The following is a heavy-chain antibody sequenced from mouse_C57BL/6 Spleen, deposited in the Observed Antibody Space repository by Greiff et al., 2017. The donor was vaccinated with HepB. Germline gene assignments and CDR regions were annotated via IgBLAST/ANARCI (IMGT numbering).Heavy chain of an antibody. D-gene: IGHD1-1*01. CDR1: GFSLSTSGMG. V-gene: IGHV8-12*01. CDR2: IYWDDDK. Sequence: QVTLKECGPGILQSSQTLSLTCSFSGFSLSTSGMGVSWIRQPSGKGLEWLAHIYWDDDKRYNPSLKSRLTISKDTSRNQVFLKITSVDTADTATYYGARGFYYYGSSGFDYWGQGTTLTVSS. J-gene: IGHJ2*01. CDR3: ARGFYYYGSSGFDY.